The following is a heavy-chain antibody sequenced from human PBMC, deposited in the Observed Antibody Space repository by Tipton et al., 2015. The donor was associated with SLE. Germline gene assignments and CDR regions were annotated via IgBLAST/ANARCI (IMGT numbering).Heavy chain of an antibody. Sequence: LSLTCTVSGGSISSSSYYWGWIRQPPGKGLEWIGSIYYSGSTYYNPSLKSRVTISVDTSKNQFSLKLSSVTAADTAVYYCARAGGGDSNWFDPWGQGTLVTVSS. D-gene: IGHD2-21*01. CDR1: GGSISSSSYY. J-gene: IGHJ5*02. CDR2: IYYSGST. CDR3: ARAGGGDSNWFDP. V-gene: IGHV4-39*07.